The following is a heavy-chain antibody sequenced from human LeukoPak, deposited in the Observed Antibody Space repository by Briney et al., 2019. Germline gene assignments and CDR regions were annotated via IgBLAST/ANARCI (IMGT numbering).Heavy chain of an antibody. D-gene: IGHD4-17*01. Sequence: ASVKVSCKASGGTLTSYVISWVRQAPGQGLEWMGGIIPIFGTANYTQKFQGRVTIIADKSTSTAYMELSSLRSEDTAVYYCAGARLRINYYYYYYMDVWGKGTTVTVSS. CDR1: GGTLTSYV. CDR2: IIPIFGTA. J-gene: IGHJ6*03. CDR3: AGARLRINYYYYYYMDV. V-gene: IGHV1-69*06.